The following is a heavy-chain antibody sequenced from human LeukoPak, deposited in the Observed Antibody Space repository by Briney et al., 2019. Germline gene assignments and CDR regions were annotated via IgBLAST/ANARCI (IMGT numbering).Heavy chain of an antibody. Sequence: PGGSLRLSCAASGFTFSSYTMHWVRQAPGKGLEWVAVISYDGSNKYYADSVKGRFTISRDNAKNSLYLQMNSLRAEDTAVYYCARARSWSDAFDIWGQGTMVTVSS. D-gene: IGHD6-13*01. V-gene: IGHV3-30-3*01. CDR1: GFTFSSYT. J-gene: IGHJ3*02. CDR2: ISYDGSNK. CDR3: ARARSWSDAFDI.